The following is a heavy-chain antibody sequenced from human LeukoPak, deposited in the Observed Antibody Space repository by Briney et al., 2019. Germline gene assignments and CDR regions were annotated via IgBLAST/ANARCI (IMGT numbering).Heavy chain of an antibody. CDR3: AGYGDLSGAWWFDP. CDR2: INTDGSST. D-gene: IGHD4-17*01. CDR1: GFTFSSYW. Sequence: GGSLRLSCAASGFTFSSYWMHWVRQAPGKGLVWVSRINTDGSSTSYADSVKGRFTISRDNAKNTLYLQVNSLRAEDTAVYYCAGYGDLSGAWWFDPWGQGTLVTVSS. V-gene: IGHV3-74*01. J-gene: IGHJ5*02.